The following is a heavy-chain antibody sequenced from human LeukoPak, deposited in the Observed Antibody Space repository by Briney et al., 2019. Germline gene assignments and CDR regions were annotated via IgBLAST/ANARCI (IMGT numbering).Heavy chain of an antibody. CDR2: ISYDGTHT. CDR3: ARGLGHCSSTVCYGNWFDP. CDR1: GFTFSTHA. D-gene: IGHD2-2*01. V-gene: IGHV3-30*01. Sequence: PGGSLRLSCAGSGFTFSTHAMHWVRQAPGKGLEWVAVISYDGTHTYYVDSVKGRFTISRDDSKNTLFLQLNSLRVEDTAVYYCARGLGHCSSTVCYGNWFDPWGQGTLVTVSS. J-gene: IGHJ5*02.